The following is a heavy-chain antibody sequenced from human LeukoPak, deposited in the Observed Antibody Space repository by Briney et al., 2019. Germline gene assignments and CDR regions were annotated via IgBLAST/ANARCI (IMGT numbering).Heavy chain of an antibody. CDR3: ASVVDDAFDI. Sequence: PSETLSLTCTVSGGTISNSGYYWGWIRQPPGKGLECIGRIYYSGSTYYNPSLKSRVTISVDTSKNQFSLKLSSVTAADTAVYYCASVVDDAFDIWSQGTMVTVSS. CDR2: IYYSGST. J-gene: IGHJ3*02. CDR1: GGTISNSGYY. D-gene: IGHD2-15*01. V-gene: IGHV4-39*07.